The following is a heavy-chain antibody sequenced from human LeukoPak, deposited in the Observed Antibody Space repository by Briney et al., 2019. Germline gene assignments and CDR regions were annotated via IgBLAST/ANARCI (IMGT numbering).Heavy chain of an antibody. D-gene: IGHD4/OR15-4a*01. CDR2: IYPSDSDT. V-gene: IGHV5-51*01. CDR1: GYRFTTYW. J-gene: IGHJ6*03. Sequence: GESLKISCQGSGYRFTTYWIGWVRQMPGKGLEWMGIIYPSDSDTRYSPSFQGQVTISADRSISTAYLQWSSLKASDTAMYYCARGFYGGYYYYYYMDVWGKGTTVTVSS. CDR3: ARGFYGGYYYYYYMDV.